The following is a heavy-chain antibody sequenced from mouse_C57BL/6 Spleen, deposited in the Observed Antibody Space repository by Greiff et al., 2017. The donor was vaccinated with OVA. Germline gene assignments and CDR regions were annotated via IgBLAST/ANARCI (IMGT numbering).Heavy chain of an antibody. D-gene: IGHD2-3*01. V-gene: IGHV5-6*01. Sequence: EVKLMESGGDLVKPGGSLKLSCAASGFTFSSYGMSWVRQTPDKRLEWVATISSGGSYTYYPDSVKGRFTISRDNAKNTLYLQMRSLKSEDTAMYYCARLSDGYFSWFAYWGQGTLVTVSA. CDR3: ARLSDGYFSWFAY. CDR2: ISSGGSYT. CDR1: GFTFSSYG. J-gene: IGHJ3*01.